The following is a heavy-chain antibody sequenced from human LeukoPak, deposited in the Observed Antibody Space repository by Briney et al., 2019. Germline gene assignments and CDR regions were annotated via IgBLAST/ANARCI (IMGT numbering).Heavy chain of an antibody. Sequence: GGSLRLSCAASGFTFSSYGMHWVRQAPGKGPEWVAVIWYDGSNKYYADSVKGRFTISRDNSKNTLYLQMNSLRAEDTAVYYCARGYARRFDYWGQGTLVTVSS. J-gene: IGHJ4*02. D-gene: IGHD2-2*01. CDR1: GFTFSSYG. V-gene: IGHV3-33*01. CDR3: ARGYARRFDY. CDR2: IWYDGSNK.